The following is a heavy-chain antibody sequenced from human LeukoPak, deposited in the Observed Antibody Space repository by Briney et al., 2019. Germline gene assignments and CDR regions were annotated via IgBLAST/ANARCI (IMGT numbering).Heavy chain of an antibody. D-gene: IGHD6-19*01. Sequence: GGSLRLSCAASGFTFSNAWMSWVRQAPGKGLEWVGRIKSKTDGGTTDYAAPVKGRFTISRDDSKNTLYLQMNSLKTEDTAVYYCTTDFVQWLVRTDYYYYGMDVWGQGTTVTVSS. CDR2: IKSKTDGGTT. CDR1: GFTFSNAW. CDR3: TTDFVQWLVRTDYYYYGMDV. J-gene: IGHJ6*02. V-gene: IGHV3-15*01.